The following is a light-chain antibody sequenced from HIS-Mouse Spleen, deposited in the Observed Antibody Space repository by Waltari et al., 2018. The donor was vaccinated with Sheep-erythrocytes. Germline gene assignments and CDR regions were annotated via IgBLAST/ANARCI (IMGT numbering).Light chain of an antibody. CDR1: SSDVAGYNY. CDR3: CSYAGSYNHV. J-gene: IGLJ1*01. Sequence: QSALTQPRSVSGSPGQSVTISCTGTSSDVAGYNYVSWYQQHPGKAPKLMIYDVSKRPSGGPDRFSGSKSGNTASLTISGLQAEDEADYYCCSYAGSYNHVFATGTKVTVL. CDR2: DVS. V-gene: IGLV2-11*01.